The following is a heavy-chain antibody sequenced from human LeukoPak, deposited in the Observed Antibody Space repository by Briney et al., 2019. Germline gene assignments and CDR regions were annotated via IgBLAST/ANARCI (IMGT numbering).Heavy chain of an antibody. CDR3: AREAAYYYDSSGANRYFDY. V-gene: IGHV3-11*01. Sequence: GGSLRLSCAVSGFTFSDYYMSWIRQAPGKGLEWVSYISSSGSTIYYADSVKGRFTISRDNAKNSLYLQMNSLRAEDTAVYYCAREAAYYYDSSGANRYFDYWGQGTLVTVSS. D-gene: IGHD3-22*01. CDR1: GFTFSDYY. CDR2: ISSSGSTI. J-gene: IGHJ4*02.